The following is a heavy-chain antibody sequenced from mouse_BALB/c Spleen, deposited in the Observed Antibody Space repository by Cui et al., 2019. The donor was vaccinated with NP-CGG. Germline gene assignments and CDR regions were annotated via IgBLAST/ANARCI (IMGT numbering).Heavy chain of an antibody. V-gene: IGHV1-72*01. CDR1: GYTFTSYW. Sequence: QVQLQQPGPELVKPRASVKLSCKASGYTFTSYWMHWVKQRPGRGLEWIGMIEPNSGGTKYNEKFKSKATLTVDKPSSTAYMQLSSLTSEDSAVYYCARYDYYGSSYFDYWGQGTTLTVSS. CDR2: IEPNSGGT. CDR3: ARYDYYGSSYFDY. J-gene: IGHJ2*01. D-gene: IGHD1-1*01.